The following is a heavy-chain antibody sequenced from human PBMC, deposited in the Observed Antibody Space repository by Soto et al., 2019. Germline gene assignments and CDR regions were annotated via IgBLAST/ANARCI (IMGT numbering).Heavy chain of an antibody. D-gene: IGHD2-8*02. Sequence: SETLSLTCTVSGGSISSYYWSWIRQPPGKGLEWIGYIYYSGSTNYNPSLKSRVTISVDTSKNQFSLKLTSVTAADPAVYYCARDKITGLFDYWGQGTLVTVSS. CDR1: GGSISSYY. CDR3: ARDKITGLFDY. CDR2: IYYSGST. J-gene: IGHJ4*02. V-gene: IGHV4-59*12.